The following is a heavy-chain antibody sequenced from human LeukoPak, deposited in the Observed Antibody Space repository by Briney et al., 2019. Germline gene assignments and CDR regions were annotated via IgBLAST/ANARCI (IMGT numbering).Heavy chain of an antibody. Sequence: GGSLRLSCAASGFTFSSYGMHWVRQAPGKGLEWVAVISYDGSNKYYADSVKGRFTISRDNSKNTLYLQMNSLRAEDTAVYYCARAGYYYDRPIASELSDLYYFDYWGQGTLVTVSS. CDR2: ISYDGSNK. V-gene: IGHV3-30*03. CDR1: GFTFSSYG. CDR3: ARAGYYYDRPIASELSDLYYFDY. D-gene: IGHD3-22*01. J-gene: IGHJ4*02.